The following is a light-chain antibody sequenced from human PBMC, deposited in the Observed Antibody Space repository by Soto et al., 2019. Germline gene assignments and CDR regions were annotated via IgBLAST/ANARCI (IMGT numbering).Light chain of an antibody. CDR2: GAS. CDR1: KSIGTH. V-gene: IGKV1-39*01. J-gene: IGKJ2*01. CDR3: QQSQSSPRT. Sequence: DLQMTQSPSSLSASVGDRVTVTCRASKSIGTHLHWYQQKSGQAPKLLIYGASNLQSGVPSRFAGSGSGTDFTLTVTSLQPEDFATYYCQQSQSSPRTFGQGTKVDIK.